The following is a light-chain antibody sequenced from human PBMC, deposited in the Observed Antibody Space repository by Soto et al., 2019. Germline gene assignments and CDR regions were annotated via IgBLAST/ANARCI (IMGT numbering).Light chain of an antibody. CDR3: GSWDSSLSAYV. J-gene: IGLJ1*01. Sequence: QSVLTQPPSASGTPGQKVTISCSGSSSNIGGNSVSWYQQLPGTAPKLLIYDDNKRPSGIPDRFSGSKSGTSATLGITGFQTGDEADYYCGSWDSSLSAYVFGTGTKATVL. CDR2: DDN. V-gene: IGLV1-51*01. CDR1: SSNIGGNS.